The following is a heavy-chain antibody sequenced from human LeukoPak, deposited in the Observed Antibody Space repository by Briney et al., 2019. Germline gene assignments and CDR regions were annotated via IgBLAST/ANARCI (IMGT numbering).Heavy chain of an antibody. J-gene: IGHJ4*02. V-gene: IGHV3-64D*06. D-gene: IGHD2/OR15-2a*01. Sequence: HAGGSLRRSCSVSGLIFGSYSMHWVRQAPGKGLEYVSGISDKGGAQCYADSVKGRFTISRDSSKNTLYLQMSSLRAEDTAVYYCVNGYFFDYWGQGTLVTVSS. CDR2: ISDKGGAQ. CDR1: GLIFGSYS. CDR3: VNGYFFDY.